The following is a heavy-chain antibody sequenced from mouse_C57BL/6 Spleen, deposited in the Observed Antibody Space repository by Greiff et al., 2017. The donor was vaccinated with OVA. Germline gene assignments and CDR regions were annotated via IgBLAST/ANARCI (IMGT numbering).Heavy chain of an antibody. CDR3: ARSGNYYFDY. CDR2: IYPGSGST. Sequence: QVQLQQSGAELVKPGASVKMSCKASGYTFTSYWLTWVKQRPGQGLEWIGDIYPGSGSTNYNEKFKSKATPTVDTSSSTAYMQLSSLTSEDAAVYYCARSGNYYFDYWGQGTTLTVSS. V-gene: IGHV1-55*01. D-gene: IGHD2-1*01. J-gene: IGHJ2*01. CDR1: GYTFTSYW.